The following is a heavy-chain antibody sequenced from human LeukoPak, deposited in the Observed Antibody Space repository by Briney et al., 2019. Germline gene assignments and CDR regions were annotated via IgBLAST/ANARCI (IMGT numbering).Heavy chain of an antibody. D-gene: IGHD3-9*01. Sequence: PGGSLRLSCAASGFTFSNYGMNWVRQAPGKGLEWVAVVSYDGVNNYYADSVKGRFTISRDNAKNSLYLQMNSLRAEDTAVYYCARDLAGDYDILTGYYMDWFDPWGQGTLVTVSS. J-gene: IGHJ5*02. CDR1: GFTFSNYG. CDR2: VSYDGVNN. CDR3: ARDLAGDYDILTGYYMDWFDP. V-gene: IGHV3-30*03.